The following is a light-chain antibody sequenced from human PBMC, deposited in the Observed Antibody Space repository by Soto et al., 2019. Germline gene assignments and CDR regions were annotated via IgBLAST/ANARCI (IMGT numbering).Light chain of an antibody. J-gene: IGKJ5*01. CDR3: HQSYSTPSIT. CDR2: VAS. V-gene: IGKV1-39*01. Sequence: DIQLTQSPSSLSASVGDRVTITCRADQSINNYLNWYQQQPGKAPKLLIYVASSLQSGVPSRFSGSGYATDFTLTISNLQPEDFATYYCHQSYSTPSITFGQGTRLEMK. CDR1: QSINNY.